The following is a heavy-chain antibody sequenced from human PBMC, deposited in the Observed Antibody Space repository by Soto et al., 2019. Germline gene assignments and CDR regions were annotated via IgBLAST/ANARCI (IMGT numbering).Heavy chain of an antibody. D-gene: IGHD3-10*01. CDR2: ISSSGSTI. J-gene: IGHJ6*02. CDR3: ARDSGITMVRGGHTKSMDA. CDR1: GFTFSSYE. V-gene: IGHV3-48*03. Sequence: GGSLRLSCAASGFTFSSYEMNWVRQAPGKGLEWVSYISSSGSTIYYADSVKGRFTISRDNAKNSLYLQMNSLRAEDTAVYYCARDSGITMVRGGHTKSMDAWGQGTTVTVSS.